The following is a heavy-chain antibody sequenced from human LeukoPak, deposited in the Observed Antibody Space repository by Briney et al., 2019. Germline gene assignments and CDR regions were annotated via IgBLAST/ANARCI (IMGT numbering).Heavy chain of an antibody. Sequence: ASVKVSCKASGYTFSSYGISWERQAPGQGLEWMGWISAYNGNTNYAQKLQGRVTMTTDTSTSTAYMELRSLRSDDTAVYYCARVGNSGSYSWFDPWGQGTLVTASS. V-gene: IGHV1-18*01. J-gene: IGHJ5*02. CDR2: ISAYNGNT. CDR1: GYTFSSYG. CDR3: ARVGNSGSYSWFDP. D-gene: IGHD1-26*01.